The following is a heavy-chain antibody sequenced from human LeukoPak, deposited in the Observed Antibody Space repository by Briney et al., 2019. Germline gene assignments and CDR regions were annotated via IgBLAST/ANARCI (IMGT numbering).Heavy chain of an antibody. CDR1: GGSLSTYY. V-gene: IGHV4-59*01. D-gene: IGHD3-22*01. Sequence: SETLSLTCIVSGGSLSTYYWSWIRQPPGKGLDWMGYIYYTGSTNYNPSLKSRVTISVDTSKNQFSLNLNSVTAADTAVYYCARASGGYYNNWFDPWGQGTLVTVSS. CDR2: IYYTGST. CDR3: ARASGGYYNNWFDP. J-gene: IGHJ5*02.